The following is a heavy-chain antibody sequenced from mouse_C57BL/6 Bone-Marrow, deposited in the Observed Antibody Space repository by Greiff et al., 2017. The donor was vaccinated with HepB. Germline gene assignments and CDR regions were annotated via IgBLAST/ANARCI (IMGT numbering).Heavy chain of an antibody. J-gene: IGHJ3*01. V-gene: IGHV1-75*01. CDR3: ARSGDPRLLAY. CDR2: IFPGSGST. D-gene: IGHD2-13*01. Sequence: LMESGPELVKPGASVKISCKASGYTFTDYYINWVKQRPGQGLEWIGWIFPGSGSTYYNEKFKGKATLTVDKSSSTAYMLLSSLTSEDSAVYCWARSGDPRLLAYWGQGTLVTVSA. CDR1: GYTFTDYY.